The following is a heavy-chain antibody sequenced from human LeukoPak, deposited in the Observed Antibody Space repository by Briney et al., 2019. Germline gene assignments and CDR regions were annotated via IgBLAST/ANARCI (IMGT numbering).Heavy chain of an antibody. CDR2: IKENGNEQ. V-gene: IGHV3-7*01. CDR1: GFTFTSYW. J-gene: IGHJ3*02. D-gene: IGHD1-14*01. Sequence: GGSLRLSCEVSGFTFTSYWMSWVRQAPGKGPEWVAHIKENGNEQYYADSVKGRFTISRDNVKQSLGLQMNSLRVEDTAVYYCARGPGDFDASDIWGQGTMVTVSS. CDR3: ARGPGDFDASDI.